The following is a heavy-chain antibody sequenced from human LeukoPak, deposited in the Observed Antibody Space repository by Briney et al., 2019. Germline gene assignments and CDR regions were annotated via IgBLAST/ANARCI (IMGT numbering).Heavy chain of an antibody. J-gene: IGHJ6*02. Sequence: PSETLSLTCTVSGGSISSGGYYWSWIRQHPGTGLEYIGYIYYSGSTYYNPSLKSRVTISVDTSKNQFSLKVSSVTVADTAVYYCARGIIGAIYYYYGMDVWGQGTTVTVSS. CDR1: GGSISSGGYY. CDR3: ARGIIGAIYYYYGMDV. D-gene: IGHD3-10*01. CDR2: IYYSGST. V-gene: IGHV4-31*03.